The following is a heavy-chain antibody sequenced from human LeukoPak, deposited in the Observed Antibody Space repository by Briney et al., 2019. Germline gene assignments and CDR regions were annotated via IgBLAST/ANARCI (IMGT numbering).Heavy chain of an antibody. D-gene: IGHD6-19*01. CDR1: GYTFTNYA. CDR2: INTNTGNP. V-gene: IGHV7-4-1*02. J-gene: IGHJ4*02. CDR3: AREMYSSGWYGDY. Sequence: ASVKVSCKASGYTFTNYAMNWVRQAPGQGLKWMGWINTNTGNPTYAQGFTGRFVFSLDTSVSTAYLQISSLKAEDTAVYYCAREMYSSGWYGDYWGQGTLVTVSS.